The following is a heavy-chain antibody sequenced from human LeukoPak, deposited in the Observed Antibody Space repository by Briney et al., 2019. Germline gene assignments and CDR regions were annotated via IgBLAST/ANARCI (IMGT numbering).Heavy chain of an antibody. CDR3: ARDSNYYDSFDY. V-gene: IGHV3-33*01. J-gene: IGHJ4*02. D-gene: IGHD3-22*01. CDR2: IWYDGSNK. CDR1: GFTFSSYG. Sequence: GRSLRLSCAASGFTFSSYGMHWVRQAPGKGLEWVAVIWYDGSNKYYADSVKGRFTISRDNSKNTLYLQMNSQRAEDTAVYYCARDSNYYDSFDYWGQGTLVTVSS.